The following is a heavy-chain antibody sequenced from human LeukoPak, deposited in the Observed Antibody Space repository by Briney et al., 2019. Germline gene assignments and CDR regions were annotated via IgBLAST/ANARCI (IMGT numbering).Heavy chain of an antibody. CDR1: GGSISSYY. V-gene: IGHV4-59*01. CDR2: IYYSGST. D-gene: IGHD1-26*01. Sequence: PSETLSLTCAVSGGSISSYYWTWIRQPPGKGLEWIGYIYYSGSTNYNPSLKSRVTISVDTSKNQFSLKVSSVTAADTAVYYRARDRYSGSYSDYWGQGTVVTVSS. J-gene: IGHJ4*02. CDR3: ARDRYSGSYSDY.